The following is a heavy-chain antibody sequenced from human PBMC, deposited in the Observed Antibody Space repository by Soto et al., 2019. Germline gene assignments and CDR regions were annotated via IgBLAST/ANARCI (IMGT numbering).Heavy chain of an antibody. CDR3: AREGMSATAIPEVMNFAY. D-gene: IGHD2-2*02. Sequence: PSQALSLTCAIAGDIVSSNSAAWNWIRQSPPRGLEWLGRTYYRSKWYNDYAVSVKSRITINPDTSKNQFSLQLNSVTPEDTAVYYCAREGMSATAIPEVMNFAYWGKGTLVTVSS. J-gene: IGHJ4*02. CDR2: TYYRSKWYN. V-gene: IGHV6-1*01. CDR1: GDIVSSNSAA.